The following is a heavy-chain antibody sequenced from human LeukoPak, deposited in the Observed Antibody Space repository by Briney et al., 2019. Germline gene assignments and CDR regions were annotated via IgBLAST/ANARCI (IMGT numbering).Heavy chain of an antibody. J-gene: IGHJ4*02. V-gene: IGHV3-7*01. CDR1: GFSLSRNW. CDR3: ARDLDYYATDY. CDR2: IGKDGSGN. Sequence: GESLRLSCAASGFSLSRNWMSWVRHAPGHGLEWVANIGKDGSGNHYADSVKGRFTISRDNAKNSLYLQMNSLRADDTAVYYCARDLDYYATDYWGQGTLVTVSS. D-gene: IGHD3/OR15-3a*01.